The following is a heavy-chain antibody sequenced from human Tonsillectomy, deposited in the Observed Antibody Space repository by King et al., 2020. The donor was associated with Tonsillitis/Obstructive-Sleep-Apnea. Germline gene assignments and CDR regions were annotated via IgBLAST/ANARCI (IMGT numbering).Heavy chain of an antibody. CDR2: ISSDGSNK. Sequence: VQLVESGGGVVQPGRSLRLSCAASGFIFSTYGMHWVRQAPGKGLEWVAIISSDGSNKYYGDSVKGRFTISRDNSKNTLFLQMDSLRTEDTAVYYCATAQGYTYGPLDYWGQDTLVTVSS. V-gene: IGHV3-30*03. D-gene: IGHD5-18*01. J-gene: IGHJ4*02. CDR1: GFIFSTYG. CDR3: ATAQGYTYGPLDY.